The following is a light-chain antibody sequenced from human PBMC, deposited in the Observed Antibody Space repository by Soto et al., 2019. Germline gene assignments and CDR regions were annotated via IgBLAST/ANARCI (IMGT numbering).Light chain of an antibody. CDR2: EDN. CDR3: QSYDISTPWV. J-gene: IGLJ3*02. CDR1: SGSIASNY. Sequence: NFMLTQPHSVSESPGKTVTISCTRSSGSIASNYVQWYQQRPGSAPTTVIYEDNQRPSGVPDRFSGSIDSSSNSASLTISGLKTEDEADYYCQSYDISTPWVFGGGTKLTVL. V-gene: IGLV6-57*03.